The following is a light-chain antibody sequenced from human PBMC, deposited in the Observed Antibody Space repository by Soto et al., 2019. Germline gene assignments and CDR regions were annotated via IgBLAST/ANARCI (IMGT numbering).Light chain of an antibody. J-gene: IGLJ3*02. Sequence: QSALTQPASVSGSPGQSITISCTGTSNDVGGFNYVSWYQQHPGKAPKFLIYEVNRRPSGVSNRFSGSKSGNTASLTISGLQAEDEADYYCSSYTSSKTWVFGGGTKLTVL. CDR3: SSYTSSKTWV. V-gene: IGLV2-14*01. CDR2: EVN. CDR1: SNDVGGFNY.